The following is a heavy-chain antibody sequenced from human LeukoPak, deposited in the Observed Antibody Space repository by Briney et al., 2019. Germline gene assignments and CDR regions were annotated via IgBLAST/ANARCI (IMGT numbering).Heavy chain of an antibody. J-gene: IGHJ4*02. CDR1: GGSINYYY. D-gene: IGHD2-2*01. V-gene: IGHV4-59*12. CDR3: ARNPSVHYFDY. CDR2: IYYSGGT. Sequence: SETLSLTCTVSGGSINYYYWMWIRQPPGKGLEWIGYIYYSGGTHYNPSLKSRVTISVDTSKNQFSLKLSSVTAADTAVYYCARNPSVHYFDYWGQGTLVTVSS.